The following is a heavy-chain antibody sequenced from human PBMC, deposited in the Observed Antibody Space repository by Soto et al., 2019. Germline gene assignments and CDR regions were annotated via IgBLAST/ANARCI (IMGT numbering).Heavy chain of an antibody. CDR3: ARGDGDYYDGNGYLGRH. V-gene: IGHV3-74*01. Sequence: EVQLVESGGGLVQPGGSLRLSCAASGFTFSSYWMHWVRQAPGKGLVWVSRINSDGSRTSYADSAKGRFTISRDNAKNTLYLQMNCLRAEDTAVYYCARGDGDYYDGNGYLGRHWGQGTLVTVSS. D-gene: IGHD3-22*01. J-gene: IGHJ4*02. CDR2: INSDGSRT. CDR1: GFTFSSYW.